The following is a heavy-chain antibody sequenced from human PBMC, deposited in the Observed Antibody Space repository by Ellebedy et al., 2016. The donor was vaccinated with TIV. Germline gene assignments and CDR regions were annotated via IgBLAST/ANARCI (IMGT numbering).Heavy chain of an antibody. CDR1: GFTFSSYA. V-gene: IGHV3-33*01. CDR3: ARGEYSGYAPPAY. CDR2: MWHGGISK. Sequence: GGSLRLSCATSGFTFSSYAMHWVRQAPGKGLEWVAVMWHGGISKDYADSVKGRFAISGNNSKNKLYLQMNNLRAEDTAVYYCARGEYSGYAPPAYWGQGTLVIVSS. D-gene: IGHD5-12*01. J-gene: IGHJ4*02.